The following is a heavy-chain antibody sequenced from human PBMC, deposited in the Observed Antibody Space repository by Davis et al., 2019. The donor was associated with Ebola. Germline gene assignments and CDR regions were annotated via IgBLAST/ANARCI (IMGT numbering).Heavy chain of an antibody. CDR3: ARGGPYYGSGSYYDY. J-gene: IGHJ2*01. CDR2: INPNSGGT. CDR1: GYTFTGYY. D-gene: IGHD3-10*01. Sequence: ASVKVSCKASGYTFTGYYMHWVRQAPGQGLEWMGWINPNSGGTNYAQKFQGWVTMTRDTSISTAYMELSRLRSDDTAVYYCARGGPYYGSGSYYDYWGRGTLVTVSS. V-gene: IGHV1-2*04.